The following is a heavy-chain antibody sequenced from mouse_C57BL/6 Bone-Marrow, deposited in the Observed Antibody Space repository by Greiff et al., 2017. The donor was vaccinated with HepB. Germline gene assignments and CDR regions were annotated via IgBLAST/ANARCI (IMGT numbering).Heavy chain of an antibody. CDR3: ARDYGRKGWFAY. Sequence: QVQLQQPGAELVMPGASVKLSCKASGYTFTSYWMHWVKQRPGQGLEWIGEIDPSDSYTNYNQKFKGKSTLTVDKSSSTAYMQLSSLTSEDSAVYYCARDYGRKGWFAYWGQGTLVTVSA. D-gene: IGHD1-1*01. V-gene: IGHV1-69*01. CDR1: GYTFTSYW. CDR2: IDPSDSYT. J-gene: IGHJ3*01.